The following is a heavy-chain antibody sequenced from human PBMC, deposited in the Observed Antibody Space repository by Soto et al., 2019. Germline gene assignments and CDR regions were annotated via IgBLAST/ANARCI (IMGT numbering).Heavy chain of an antibody. D-gene: IGHD2-2*01. Sequence: KISCPSSGYRFTSYLLGGVRQQPGKGLEWIGSIYPGGASIRYGQSFRGQVTISADQPLSTAYLQWSSLKASDTAIYLSAWGHSKYNSSRTPYTFDFWGQGTLVNVSS. V-gene: IGHV5-51*04. J-gene: IGHJ4*03. CDR1: GYRFTSYL. CDR2: IYPGGASI. CDR3: AWGHSKYNSSRTPYTFDF.